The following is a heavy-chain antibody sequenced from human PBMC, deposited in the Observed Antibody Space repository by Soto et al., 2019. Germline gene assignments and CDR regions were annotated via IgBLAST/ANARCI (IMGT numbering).Heavy chain of an antibody. D-gene: IGHD2-15*01. Sequence: EVQLVESGGGLVQPGGSLRLSCAASGFTFSSYEMNWVRQAPGKGLEWVSYISSSGSTIYYADSVKGRFTISRDNAKNSLYLQMNSLRAEDTAVYYCARERMLIPYYYYYGMDVWGQGTTVTVSS. V-gene: IGHV3-48*03. CDR1: GFTFSSYE. CDR3: ARERMLIPYYYYYGMDV. J-gene: IGHJ6*02. CDR2: ISSSGSTI.